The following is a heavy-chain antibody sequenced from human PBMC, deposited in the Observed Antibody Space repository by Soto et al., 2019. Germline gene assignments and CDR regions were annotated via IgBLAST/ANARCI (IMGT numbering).Heavy chain of an antibody. D-gene: IGHD3-9*01. CDR2: IRGSDGST. J-gene: IGHJ4*02. CDR3: AKGVNYDMLAGYYYY. V-gene: IGHV3-23*01. Sequence: GGSLRLSCAASDFSISNYGMSWVRQAPGKGLEWVSTIRGSDGSTYYADSVKGRFTMSRDTSKNTLYLQMNSLRAEDTAVYYCAKGVNYDMLAGYYYYWGQGSLVTVSS. CDR1: DFSISNYG.